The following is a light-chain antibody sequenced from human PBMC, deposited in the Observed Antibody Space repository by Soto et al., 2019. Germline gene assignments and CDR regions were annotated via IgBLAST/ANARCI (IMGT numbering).Light chain of an antibody. Sequence: EIVLTQSPGTLSLSPGERATLSCRASQSVSSSYLAWYQQKPGQAPRLLIYGASSRATGIPDRFSGSGSGTDFTFTISRLEPEYFAVYYCQQYGSSPETFGQGTKVEIK. V-gene: IGKV3-20*01. CDR2: GAS. CDR1: QSVSSSY. J-gene: IGKJ1*01. CDR3: QQYGSSPET.